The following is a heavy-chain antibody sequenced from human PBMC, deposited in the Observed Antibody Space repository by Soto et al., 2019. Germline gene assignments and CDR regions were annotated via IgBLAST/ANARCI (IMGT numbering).Heavy chain of an antibody. CDR2: ISGSGGST. Sequence: GSLRLSCAASGFTFSSYAMSWVRQAPGKGLEWVSAISGSGGSTYYADSVKGRFTISRDNSKNTLYLQMNSLRAEDTAVYYCAKVNYDFWSGYPIYYFDYWGQGTLVTVSS. V-gene: IGHV3-23*01. D-gene: IGHD3-3*01. CDR1: GFTFSSYA. CDR3: AKVNYDFWSGYPIYYFDY. J-gene: IGHJ4*02.